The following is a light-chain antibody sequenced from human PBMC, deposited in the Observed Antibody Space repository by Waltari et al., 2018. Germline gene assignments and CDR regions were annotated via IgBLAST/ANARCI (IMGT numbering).Light chain of an antibody. CDR2: GAS. CDR1: PSVSSY. Sequence: EIVMTQSPATLSVSPGDRATLSCRASPSVSSYLAWYQQKSGQTPRLLIYGASTRAAGVPARFSGSGSGTEFTLTISSLQSEDFAVYYCQQYNQWPPLTFGGGTKVEIK. CDR3: QQYNQWPPLT. J-gene: IGKJ4*01. V-gene: IGKV3-15*01.